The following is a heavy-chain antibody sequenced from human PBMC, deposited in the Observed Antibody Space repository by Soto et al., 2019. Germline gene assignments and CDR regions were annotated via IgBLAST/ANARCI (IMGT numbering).Heavy chain of an antibody. CDR2: IYHSGSN. CDR1: GGSISSGGYS. V-gene: IGHV4-30-2*01. Sequence: QLQLPESGTGLVKPSQTLSPTCAVSGGSISSGGYSWRWIRQPPGKGLEWIGYIYHSGSNYYNPSLKSRVTISVDRSKNQFSLKLSSVSAADTAVYYCARVPSPWGQGTLVTVSS. CDR3: ARVPSP. J-gene: IGHJ5*02.